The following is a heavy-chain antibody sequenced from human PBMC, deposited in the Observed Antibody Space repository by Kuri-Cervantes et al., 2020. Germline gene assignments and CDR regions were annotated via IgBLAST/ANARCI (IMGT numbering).Heavy chain of an antibody. D-gene: IGHD6-6*01. CDR2: IIPIFGTA. CDR3: AREGGFEYSSSSRYFDY. Sequence: SGKVSCKASGGTFSSYAISWVRQAPGQGLEWMGGIIPIFGTANYAQKFQGRVTITADKSTSTAYMELSSLRSEDTAVYYCAREGGFEYSSSSRYFDYWGQGTLVTVLL. J-gene: IGHJ4*02. CDR1: GGTFSSYA. V-gene: IGHV1-69*06.